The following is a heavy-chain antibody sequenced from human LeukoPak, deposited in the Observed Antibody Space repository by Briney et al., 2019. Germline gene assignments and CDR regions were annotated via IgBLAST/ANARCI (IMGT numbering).Heavy chain of an antibody. J-gene: IGHJ4*02. CDR3: ARGKAAVAGILIDY. D-gene: IGHD6-19*01. CDR1: GGSFSGYY. CDR2: INHSGST. V-gene: IGHV4-34*01. Sequence: PSETLSLTCAVYGGSFSGYYWSWIRQPPGKGLGWIGEINHSGSTNYNPSLKSRVTISVDTSKNQFSLKLSSVTAADTAVYYCARGKAAVAGILIDYWGQGTLVTVSS.